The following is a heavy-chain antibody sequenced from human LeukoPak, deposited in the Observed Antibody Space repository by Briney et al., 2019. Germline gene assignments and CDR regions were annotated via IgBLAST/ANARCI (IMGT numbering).Heavy chain of an antibody. CDR1: GFTFSSYA. CDR2: ISYDGSNK. CDR3: GRVSGDAHYYDSSGYDY. Sequence: GGSLRLSCAASGFTFSSYAMHWVRQAPGKGLEWVAVISYDGSNKYYADSVKGRFTISRDNAKNSLYLQMNSLRAEDTAVYYCGRVSGDAHYYDSSGYDYWGRGTLVTVSS. J-gene: IGHJ4*02. D-gene: IGHD3-22*01. V-gene: IGHV3-30*04.